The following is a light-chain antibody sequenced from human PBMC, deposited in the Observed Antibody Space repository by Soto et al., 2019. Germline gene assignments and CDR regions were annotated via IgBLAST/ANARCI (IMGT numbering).Light chain of an antibody. CDR2: GAS. CDR3: HQYGSSAWT. Sequence: EIVLTQSPGTLSLSPGERATLSCRASQSVSSSYLAWYQQKPGQAPRLLIYGASSRATGIPDRFSGSGSGTDFTLISSRLEPEDFAVYYCHQYGSSAWTFGQGTKVESK. V-gene: IGKV3-20*01. CDR1: QSVSSSY. J-gene: IGKJ1*01.